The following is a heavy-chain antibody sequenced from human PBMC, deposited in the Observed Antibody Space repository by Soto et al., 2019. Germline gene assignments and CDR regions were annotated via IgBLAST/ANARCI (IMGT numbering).Heavy chain of an antibody. CDR3: AKIGEDYYDSSGPLDY. D-gene: IGHD3-22*01. CDR1: GFTFSSYA. CDR2: ISGSGGST. V-gene: IGHV3-23*01. J-gene: IGHJ4*02. Sequence: GGSLRLSCAASGFTFSSYAMSWVRQAPGKGLEWVSAISGSGGSTYYADSVKGRFTISRDNSKNTLYLQMNSLRAEDTAVYYCAKIGEDYYDSSGPLDYWGQGTLVTVSS.